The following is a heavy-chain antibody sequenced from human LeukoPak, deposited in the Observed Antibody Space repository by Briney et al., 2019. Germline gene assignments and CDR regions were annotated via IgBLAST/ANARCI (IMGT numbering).Heavy chain of an antibody. D-gene: IGHD3-22*01. J-gene: IGHJ1*01. Sequence: SVKVSCKASGGTFSSYAISWVRQAPGQGLEWMGGIIPIFGTANYAQKFQGRVTITTDESTSTAYMELSSLRSEDTAVYYCARHSPTYYYGSSGYYYQHWGQGTLVTVSS. CDR3: ARHSPTYYYGSSGYYYQH. V-gene: IGHV1-69*05. CDR1: GGTFSSYA. CDR2: IIPIFGTA.